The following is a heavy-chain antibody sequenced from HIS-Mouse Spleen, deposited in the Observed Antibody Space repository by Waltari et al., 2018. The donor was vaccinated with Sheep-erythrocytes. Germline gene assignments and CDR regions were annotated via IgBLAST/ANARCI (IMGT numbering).Heavy chain of an antibody. CDR1: GYTFIGSY. D-gene: IGHD6-19*01. V-gene: IGHV1-2*02. CDR2: INPNRGGT. J-gene: IGHJ5*02. Sequence: QVQLVQSGAAGKKPGASVQVSCTASGYTFIGSYRHWVRQAPGQGLEWRGWINPNRGGTNYAQKFQGRVTMTRDTSISTAYMELSRLRSDDTAVYYCARESSSGWWNWFDPWGQGTLVTVSS. CDR3: ARESSSGWWNWFDP.